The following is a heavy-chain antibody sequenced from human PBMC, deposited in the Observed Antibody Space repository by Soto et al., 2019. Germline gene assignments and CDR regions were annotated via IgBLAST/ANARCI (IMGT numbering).Heavy chain of an antibody. J-gene: IGHJ4*02. CDR3: AKGVSSGWYMDY. CDR1: GFTFSTYS. Sequence: GSLRLSCAASGFTFSTYSMNWVRQAPGKGLEWVSYISTSSSTIYYADSVKGRFTISRDNSKNTLYLQMNSLRAEDTAVYYCAKGVSSGWYMDYWGQGTLVTVSS. V-gene: IGHV3-48*01. D-gene: IGHD6-19*01. CDR2: ISTSSSTI.